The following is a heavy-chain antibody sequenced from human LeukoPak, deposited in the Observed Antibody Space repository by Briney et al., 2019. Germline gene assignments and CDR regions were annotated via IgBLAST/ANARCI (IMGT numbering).Heavy chain of an antibody. D-gene: IGHD1-26*01. CDR1: GGSFSGYY. Sequence: SETLSLTCAVYGGSFSGYYWSWIRQPPGKGLEWIGEINHSGSTNYNPSLKSRVTMSVDMSKNQFSLKLTSVTAADTAVYYCARYSATYGLDYWGQGTLVTVSS. V-gene: IGHV4-34*10. CDR2: INHSGST. J-gene: IGHJ4*02. CDR3: ARYSATYGLDY.